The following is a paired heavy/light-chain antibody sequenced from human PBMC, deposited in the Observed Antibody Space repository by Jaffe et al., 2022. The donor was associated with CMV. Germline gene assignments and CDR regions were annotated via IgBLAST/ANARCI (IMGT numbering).Heavy chain of an antibody. V-gene: IGHV3-11*06. CDR3: ARRAKYGYQFDS. D-gene: IGHD5-18*01. CDR2: ISDSGGYT. Sequence: QVQVVESGGDLVKPGGSLRLSCAASGFTFTDYYMSWIRQAPGKGLEWIAYISDSGGYTNYADSVKGRFGISRDNTKNSLFLQMNSLRVDDTALYFCARRAKYGYQFDSWGQGTLVTVSS. J-gene: IGHJ4*02. CDR1: GFTFTDYY.
Light chain of an antibody. CDR2: DGN. Sequence: QSALTQPASVSGSRGQSITISCTGTSSDGGPYNYVSWYQQHPDKAPRLIIYDGNKRPSGFSDRFSGSKSGNTASLTISGLQAEDEADYYCSSYTSTSTWIFGGGTKVTVL. V-gene: IGLV2-14*03. CDR3: SSYTSTSTWI. J-gene: IGLJ2*01. CDR1: SSDGGPYNY.